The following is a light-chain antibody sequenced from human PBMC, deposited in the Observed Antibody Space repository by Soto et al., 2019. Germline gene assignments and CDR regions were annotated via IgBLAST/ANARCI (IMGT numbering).Light chain of an antibody. Sequence: DIQMTQSPSTLSVSVGDRVTITCRASQSISTWLAWYQQKPGKAPKLLIYDASTLESGVPSRFSGSRSGTEFTLTITSLQPDDFATYYCQQYNSYSYTFGQGTKLEI. V-gene: IGKV1-5*01. CDR1: QSISTW. CDR3: QQYNSYSYT. CDR2: DAS. J-gene: IGKJ2*01.